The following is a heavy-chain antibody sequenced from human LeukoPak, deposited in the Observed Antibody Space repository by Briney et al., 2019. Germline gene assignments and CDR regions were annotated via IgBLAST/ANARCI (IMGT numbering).Heavy chain of an antibody. CDR3: ARDLKRLAAVQPPEFDY. Sequence: GGSLRLSCAASGFTFDDYGMSWVRQAPGKGLEWVSGINWKGGSTGYGDSVEGRFTISRDNAKNSLYLQMNGLRAEDTALYYCARDLKRLAAVQPPEFDYRGQGTLVTVSS. V-gene: IGHV3-20*04. J-gene: IGHJ4*02. CDR2: INWKGGST. CDR1: GFTFDDYG. D-gene: IGHD6-13*01.